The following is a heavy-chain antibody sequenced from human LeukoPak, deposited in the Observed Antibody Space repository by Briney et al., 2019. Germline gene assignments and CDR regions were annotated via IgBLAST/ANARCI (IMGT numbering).Heavy chain of an antibody. CDR1: GFTFSSYG. Sequence: GGSLKPSCAASGFTFSSYGMSWVRQAPGKGLEWVSAISGSGGSTYYADSVKGRFTISRDNSKNTLYLQMNSLRAEDTAVYYCAELGITMIGGVWGKGTTVTISS. CDR3: AELGITMIGGV. V-gene: IGHV3-23*01. J-gene: IGHJ6*04. D-gene: IGHD3-10*02. CDR2: ISGSGGST.